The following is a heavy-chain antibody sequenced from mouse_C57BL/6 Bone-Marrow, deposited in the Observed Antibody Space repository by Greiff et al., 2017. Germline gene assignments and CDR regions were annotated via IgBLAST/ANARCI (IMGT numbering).Heavy chain of an antibody. J-gene: IGHJ2*01. CDR3: ARSGPLGRSVDY. D-gene: IGHD3-1*01. CDR2: IYPTSGRT. V-gene: IGHV1-55*01. CDR1: GYTFTSYW. Sequence: QVQLQQPGAELVKPGASVKMSCKASGYTFTSYWITWVKQRPGQGLEWIGDIYPTSGRTNYNVKFKSKAILTVDTSSNAAYMQLSSLTSKDSAVFYCARSGPLGRSVDYWGQGTTLTVSS.